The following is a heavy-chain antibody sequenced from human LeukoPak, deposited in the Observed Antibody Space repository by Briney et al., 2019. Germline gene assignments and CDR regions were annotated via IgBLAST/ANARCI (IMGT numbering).Heavy chain of an antibody. CDR2: NSGSGGST. Sequence: GGSLRLSCAASGFTFSSYAMSWVRQAPGKGLEWVSANSGSGGSTYYADFVKGRFTISRDNSKNTLYLQMNSLRAEDTAVYYCAKDQGGPGDYWGQGTLVTVSS. V-gene: IGHV3-23*01. CDR3: AKDQGGPGDY. CDR1: GFTFSSYA. J-gene: IGHJ4*02.